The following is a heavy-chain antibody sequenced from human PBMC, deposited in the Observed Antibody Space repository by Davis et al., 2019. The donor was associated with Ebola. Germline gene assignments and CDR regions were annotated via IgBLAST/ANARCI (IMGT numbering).Heavy chain of an antibody. CDR3: TTDVTYYDFWSGYYLDAFDI. CDR2: IKSKTDGGTT. J-gene: IGHJ3*02. D-gene: IGHD3-3*01. CDR1: GFTFSSYA. V-gene: IGHV3-15*01. Sequence: PGGSLRLSCAASGFTFSSYAMHWVRQAPGKGLEWVGRIKSKTDGGTTDYAAPVKGRFTISRDDSKNTLYLQMNSLKTEDTAVYYCTTDVTYYDFWSGYYLDAFDIWGQGTMVTVSS.